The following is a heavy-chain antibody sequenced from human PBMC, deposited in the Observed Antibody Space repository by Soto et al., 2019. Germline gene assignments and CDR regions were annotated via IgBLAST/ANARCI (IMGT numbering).Heavy chain of an antibody. J-gene: IGHJ5*02. V-gene: IGHV4-59*01. Sequence: PSETLCHTWTVSGGSISGYYWRWSRQPPGRGLEWIGRIYYRGSTSYNPSLKSRVSISVEASKNQFSLKLSSVTAADTAVYYCARAENYAFWSGYFWFDPWGQGTPVTVS. D-gene: IGHD3-3*01. CDR1: GGSISGYY. CDR2: IYYRGST. CDR3: ARAENYAFWSGYFWFDP.